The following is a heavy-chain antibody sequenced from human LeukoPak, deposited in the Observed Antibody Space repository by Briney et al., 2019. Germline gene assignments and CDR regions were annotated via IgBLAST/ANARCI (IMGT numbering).Heavy chain of an antibody. CDR2: INSDGSST. CDR1: GFTFSSYW. Sequence: GGSLRLSCAASGFTFSSYWMHWVRQAPGKVLVWVSRINSDGSSTSYADSVKGRLTTSRDNAKNTLYLQMNSLRAEDTAVYYCARESYGIDVWGQRTTVTVSS. J-gene: IGHJ6*02. CDR3: ARESYGIDV. V-gene: IGHV3-74*01.